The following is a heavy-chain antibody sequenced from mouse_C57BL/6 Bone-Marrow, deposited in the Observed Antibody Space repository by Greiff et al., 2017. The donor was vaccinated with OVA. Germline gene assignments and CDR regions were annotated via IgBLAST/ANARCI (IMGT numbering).Heavy chain of an antibody. J-gene: IGHJ1*03. CDR2: ISNGGGST. D-gene: IGHD2-1*01. CDR3: ARRVYGNWYFDV. V-gene: IGHV5-12*01. CDR1: GFTFSDYY. Sequence: EVMLVESGGGLVQPGGSLKLSCAASGFTFSDYYMYWVRQTPEKRLEWVAYISNGGGSTYYPDTVKGRFTISRDNAKNTLYLQMSRLKSEDTAMNYCARRVYGNWYFDVWGTGTTVTVSS.